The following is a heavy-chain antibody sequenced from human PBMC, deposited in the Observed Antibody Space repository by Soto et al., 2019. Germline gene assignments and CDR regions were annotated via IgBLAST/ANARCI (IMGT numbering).Heavy chain of an antibody. D-gene: IGHD2-15*01. CDR3: AKAECSGGSCLKAHFDY. CDR2: ISGSGGST. Sequence: EVQLVETGGGLVQPGGSLRLSCAASGFTFSSYAMSWVRQAPGKGLEWVSAISGSGGSTYYADSVKGRFTISRDNSKNTLYLQMNSLRAEDTAVYYCAKAECSGGSCLKAHFDYWGQGTLVTVSS. J-gene: IGHJ4*02. V-gene: IGHV3-23*04. CDR1: GFTFSSYA.